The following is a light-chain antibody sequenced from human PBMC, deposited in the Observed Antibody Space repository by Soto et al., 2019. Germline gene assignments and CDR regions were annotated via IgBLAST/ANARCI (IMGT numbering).Light chain of an antibody. CDR2: GAS. V-gene: IGKV3-20*01. Sequence: EVVLTQSPGTLSLSPGERATLSCRASQSVAANYLAWYQQKRGQAPRLLIYGASSRATGIPDRFSVSGSGTDFTLTISRLEPEDFSVYYSNQYGTVPLTLGPGNQVDIK. CDR3: NQYGTVPLT. J-gene: IGKJ3*01. CDR1: QSVAANY.